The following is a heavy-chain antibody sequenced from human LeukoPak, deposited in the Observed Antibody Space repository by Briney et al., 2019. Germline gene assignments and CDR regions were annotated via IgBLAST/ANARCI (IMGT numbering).Heavy chain of an antibody. D-gene: IGHD3-10*01. CDR1: GFTFINYS. Sequence: GGSLRLSCTASGFTFINYSMNWVRQAPGKGLEWVSSISTNSAFIYYADSVRGRFTISRDNSKNTLYLQMNSLKGDDTAVYYCAKDSAFYYIDVWSKGTTVIISS. V-gene: IGHV3-21*01. CDR2: ISTNSAFI. J-gene: IGHJ6*03. CDR3: AKDSAFYYIDV.